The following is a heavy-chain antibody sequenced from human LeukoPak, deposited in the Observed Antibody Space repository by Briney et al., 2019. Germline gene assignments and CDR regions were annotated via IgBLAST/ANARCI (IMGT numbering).Heavy chain of an antibody. CDR2: IGYSGRT. D-gene: IGHD3-10*01. CDR1: GGSFSGYY. J-gene: IGHJ3*02. CDR3: ARGGSGISNAFDI. V-gene: IGHV4-59*01. Sequence: SETLSLTCAVYGGSFSGYYWSWIRQPPGKGLEWIGYIGYSGRTNYNPSLKSRVTISVDTSKNQFSLNLRSVTAADTAVYYCARGGSGISNAFDIWGQGTMVTVSS.